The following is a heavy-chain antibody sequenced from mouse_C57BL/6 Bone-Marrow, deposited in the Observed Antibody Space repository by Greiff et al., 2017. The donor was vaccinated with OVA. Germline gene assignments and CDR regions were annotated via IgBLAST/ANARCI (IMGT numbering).Heavy chain of an antibody. CDR1: GFTFSDYY. J-gene: IGHJ1*03. CDR3: ARHGYYYGSSPWYFDV. D-gene: IGHD1-1*01. V-gene: IGHV5-12*01. Sequence: EVQLVESGGGLVQPGGSLKLSCAASGFTFSDYYMYWVRQTPEKRLEWVAYISNGGGSTYYPDTVKGRFTISRDNAKNTLYLQMSRLKSEDTAMYYCARHGYYYGSSPWYFDVWGTGTTVTVSS. CDR2: ISNGGGST.